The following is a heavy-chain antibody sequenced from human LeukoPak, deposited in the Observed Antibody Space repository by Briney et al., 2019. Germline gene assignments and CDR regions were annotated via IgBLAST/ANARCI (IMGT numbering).Heavy chain of an antibody. Sequence: SETLSLTCTVSGGSINTPNYYWGWIRQSPGKGLEWIGEIHHSGSTKYNPSLKSRVTISVDTSKNQFSLKLSSVTAADTAVYYCARQRSDTTMGLIDYWGQGTLVTVSS. J-gene: IGHJ4*02. CDR1: GGSINTPNYY. CDR2: IHHSGST. D-gene: IGHD5-18*01. CDR3: ARQRSDTTMGLIDY. V-gene: IGHV4-39*01.